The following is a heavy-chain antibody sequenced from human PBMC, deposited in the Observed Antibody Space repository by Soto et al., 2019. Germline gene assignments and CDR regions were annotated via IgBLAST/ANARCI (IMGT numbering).Heavy chain of an antibody. Sequence: SETLSLTCTVSGGSISSGDYYWSWIRQPPGKGLEWIGYIYYSGSTYYNPSLKSRVTISVDTSKNQFSLKLSSVTAADTAVYYCARTGTTEIEPFINWFDPWGQGTLVTVSS. CDR1: GGSISSGDYY. CDR3: ARTGTTEIEPFINWFDP. J-gene: IGHJ5*02. CDR2: IYYSGST. V-gene: IGHV4-30-4*01. D-gene: IGHD1-7*01.